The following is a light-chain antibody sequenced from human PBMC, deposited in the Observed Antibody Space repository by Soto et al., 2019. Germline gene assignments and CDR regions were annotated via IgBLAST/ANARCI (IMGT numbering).Light chain of an antibody. J-gene: IGKJ4*01. CDR3: LQHNSYPLT. V-gene: IGKV1-17*03. Sequence: DIQMTQSPSAMAASVGDRVTITCRASQGISNYLVWFKQKPGKVPKRMISAASSLQSGVPSRFRGSGSGTEFTLTISSLKPEDFATYYCLQHNSYPLTFGGGTKVDIK. CDR1: QGISNY. CDR2: AAS.